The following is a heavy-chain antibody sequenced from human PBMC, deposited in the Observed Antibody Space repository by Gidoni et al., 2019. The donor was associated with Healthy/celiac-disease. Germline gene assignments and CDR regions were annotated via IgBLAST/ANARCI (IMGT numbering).Heavy chain of an antibody. D-gene: IGHD2-8*01. CDR2: INPNSGGT. CDR3: ARAGAGYCTNGVCDRGIGYYGMDV. V-gene: IGHV1-2*02. Sequence: QVQLVQSGAEVKKPGASVKVSCKASGSTFTGYYMPWVRQAPGQGLEWMGWINPNSGGTNYAQKLQGRVTMTRDTSISTAYMELSRLRSDDTAVYYCARAGAGYCTNGVCDRGIGYYGMDVWGQGTTVTVSS. J-gene: IGHJ6*02. CDR1: GSTFTGYY.